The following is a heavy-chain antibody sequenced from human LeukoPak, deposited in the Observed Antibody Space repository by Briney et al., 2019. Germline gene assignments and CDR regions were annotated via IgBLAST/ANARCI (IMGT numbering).Heavy chain of an antibody. CDR2: IDGDGIGT. V-gene: IGHV3-74*01. J-gene: IGHJ4*02. CDR1: GLTLSSFW. CDR3: ATVFDY. Sequence: GGSLRLSCAASGLTLSSFWMHWVRHAPGKGLEWVSRIDGDGIGTSYADSVKGRFTISRDTAKSTVYLQMNSLRAEDTAVYYCATVFDYWGQGTLVTVSS.